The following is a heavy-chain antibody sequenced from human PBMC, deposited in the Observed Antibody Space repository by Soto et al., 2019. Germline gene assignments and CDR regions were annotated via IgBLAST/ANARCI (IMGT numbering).Heavy chain of an antibody. CDR2: IRSKANSYAT. Sequence: GGSLRLSCAASGFTFSGSAMHWVRQASGKGLEWVGRIRSKANSYATAYAASVKGRFTISRDDSKNTAYLQMNSLKTEDTAVYFCAKEGRLRSPAGDYFDSWAQGSLVTVSS. J-gene: IGHJ4*02. CDR3: AKEGRLRSPAGDYFDS. D-gene: IGHD3-10*01. CDR1: GFTFSGSA. V-gene: IGHV3-73*01.